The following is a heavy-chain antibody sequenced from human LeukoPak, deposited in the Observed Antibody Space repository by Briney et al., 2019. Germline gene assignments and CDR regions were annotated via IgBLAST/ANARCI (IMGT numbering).Heavy chain of an antibody. CDR2: INDYGTTT. J-gene: IGHJ4*02. CDR1: GFTFSSCA. CDR3: VKDLSGRYSFDY. Sequence: GGSLRLSCSASGFTFSSCAMHWVRRAPGMGLEYVSGINDYGTTTHYGDSVRGRVTISRDDSKNTVHLQMSSLRAEDTAVYYCVKDLSGRYSFDYWGQGTLVTVSS. V-gene: IGHV3-64D*09. D-gene: IGHD6-19*01.